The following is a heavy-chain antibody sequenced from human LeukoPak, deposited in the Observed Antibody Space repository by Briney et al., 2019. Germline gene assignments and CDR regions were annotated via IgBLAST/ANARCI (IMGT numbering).Heavy chain of an antibody. D-gene: IGHD3-10*01. CDR2: IYYSGDT. J-gene: IGHJ5*02. CDR1: GGSISSSSYY. CDR3: ARRGKITVVRGVIEGFDP. Sequence: SETLSLTCTVSGGSISSSSYYWYWIRQPPGKGLEWIGSIYYSGDTYYNPSLKSRVTISVDTSKNQFSLKLSSVAAADTAVYYCARRGKITVVRGVIEGFDPWGQGTLVTVSS. V-gene: IGHV4-39*07.